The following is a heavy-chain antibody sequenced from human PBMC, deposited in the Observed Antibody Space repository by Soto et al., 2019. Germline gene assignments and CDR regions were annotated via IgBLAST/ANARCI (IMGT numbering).Heavy chain of an antibody. CDR3: VRDRCAYFGPPASDY. CDR1: NYTFINFG. CDR2: ITTFNGKT. D-gene: IGHD2-21*01. J-gene: IGHJ4*02. Sequence: QVQLVQSGAEVKRPGASVKVSCKASNYTFINFGISWVRQAPGQGLEWMGWITTFNGKTNYAQKFQGRITITADTSTSTAYMELRSLISDDTAVYYCVRDRCAYFGPPASDYWGQGTLVTVSS. V-gene: IGHV1-18*01.